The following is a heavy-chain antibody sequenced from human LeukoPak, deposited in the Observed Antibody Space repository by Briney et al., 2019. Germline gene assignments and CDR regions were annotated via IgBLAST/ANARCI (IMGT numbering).Heavy chain of an antibody. CDR3: ARSLEGWGSGWSGSTGVSAFDI. CDR2: ISAYNGNT. V-gene: IGHV1-18*01. Sequence: GASVKVSCKASGDTFTSYGISWVRQAPGQGLECMGWISAYNGNTNYAQKLQGRVTMTTDTSTSTAYMELRSLRSDDTAVYYCARSLEGWGSGWSGSTGVSAFDIWGQGTMVTVSS. CDR1: GDTFTSYG. D-gene: IGHD6-13*01. J-gene: IGHJ3*02.